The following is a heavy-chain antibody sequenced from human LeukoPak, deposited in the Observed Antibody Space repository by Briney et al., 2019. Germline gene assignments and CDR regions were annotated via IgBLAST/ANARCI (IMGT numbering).Heavy chain of an antibody. V-gene: IGHV3-73*01. CDR3: TRHSGDYYDSSGAFDY. Sequence: GGSLRLSCAASGFTFSGSAMHWVRQASGKGLEWVGRIRSKANSYATAYAASVKGRFTISRDDSKNTAYLRMNSLKTEDTAVYYCTRHSGDYYDSSGAFDYWGQGTLVTVSS. J-gene: IGHJ4*02. CDR2: IRSKANSYAT. D-gene: IGHD3-22*01. CDR1: GFTFSGSA.